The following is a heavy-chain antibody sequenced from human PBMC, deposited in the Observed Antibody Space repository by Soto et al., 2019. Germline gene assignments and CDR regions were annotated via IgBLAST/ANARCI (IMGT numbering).Heavy chain of an antibody. CDR3: AKGSIEYSASVDR. CDR1: GFSFNSYA. V-gene: IGHV3-23*01. Sequence: EVQLLESGGGMVQPGGSLRLACAASGFSFNSYAMFWVRQAPGKGLEWLSVISARGGSSYFADSVKGRFTSSRDNSKNVLSLEMNNLRAEDTATYFWAKGSIEYSASVDRWGQGTLVLVSS. J-gene: IGHJ5*02. CDR2: ISARGGSS. D-gene: IGHD5-12*01.